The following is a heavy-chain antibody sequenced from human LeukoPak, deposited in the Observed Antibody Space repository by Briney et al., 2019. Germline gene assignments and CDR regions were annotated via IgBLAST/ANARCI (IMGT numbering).Heavy chain of an antibody. J-gene: IGHJ3*02. V-gene: IGHV3-53*04. CDR2: IYSGGST. D-gene: IGHD2-8*01. CDR1: GFTVSSNY. CDR3: ARVDNGAFDI. Sequence: PGGSLRLSCVASGFTVSSNYMSWVRQAPGKGLEWVSVIYSGGSTYYADSVKGRFTISRHNSKNTLYLQMNSLRAEDTAVYYCARVDNGAFDIWGQGTMVTVSS.